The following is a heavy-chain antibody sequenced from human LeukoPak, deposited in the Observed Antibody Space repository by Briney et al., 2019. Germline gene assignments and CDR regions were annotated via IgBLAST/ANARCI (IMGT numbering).Heavy chain of an antibody. CDR2: ISSSGSTI. J-gene: IGHJ4*02. Sequence: PGGSLRLSCAASGFTFSSYEMNWVRQAPGKGLEWVSYISSSGSTIYYADSVKGRFTISRDNAKNSLYLQMNSLRAEDTGVYYCAIVRGVYSYGHPYYFDYWGQGTLVTVSS. D-gene: IGHD5-18*01. CDR1: GFTFSSYE. CDR3: AIVRGVYSYGHPYYFDY. V-gene: IGHV3-48*03.